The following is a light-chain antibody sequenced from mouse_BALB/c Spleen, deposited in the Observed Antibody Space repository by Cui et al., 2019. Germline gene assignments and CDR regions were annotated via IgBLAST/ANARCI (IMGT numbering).Light chain of an antibody. V-gene: IGKV8-27*01. CDR1: KSVLYSSNQQNY. Sequence: NIMMTQSPSCLAVSAGEKVTMSCKYSKSVLYSSNQQNYWAWYQQNPWQSPNLLIYWASTRESGVPDRFTGSGSGTDFTLPISSVRAEYLVVYYCHQYLSSYTFGGGTKLEIK. CDR3: HQYLSSYT. J-gene: IGKJ2*01. CDR2: WAS.